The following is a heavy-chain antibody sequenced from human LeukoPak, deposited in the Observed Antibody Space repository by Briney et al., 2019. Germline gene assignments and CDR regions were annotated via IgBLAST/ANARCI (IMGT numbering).Heavy chain of an antibody. V-gene: IGHV3-23*01. J-gene: IGHJ4*02. D-gene: IGHD3-9*01. Sequence: GGSLRLSCVASGFTFSNYAMSWVRQAPGKGLEWVSAITGSGGITYYADSVKGRFTISRDNSKNTLYLQMDSLRAEDTAVYYCAKWGDYDVLTGYYDPDYWGQGTLVTVSS. CDR2: ITGSGGIT. CDR3: AKWGDYDVLTGYYDPDY. CDR1: GFTFSNYA.